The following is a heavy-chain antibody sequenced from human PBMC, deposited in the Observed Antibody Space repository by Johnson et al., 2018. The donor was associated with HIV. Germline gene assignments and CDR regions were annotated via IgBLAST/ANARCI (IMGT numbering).Heavy chain of an antibody. V-gene: IGHV3-30*04. CDR3: ARAIVVDDDAFDI. D-gene: IGHD3-22*01. Sequence: QVQLVESGGGVVQPGRSLRLSCAASGFTFSSYVMHWVRQAPGKGLEWVALISYDGSNKYYADSVKGRFTISRDNSKNTLYLQMNSLRAEDRAVFYCARAIVVDDDAFDIWGQGTMVTVSS. CDR2: ISYDGSNK. CDR1: GFTFSSYV. J-gene: IGHJ3*02.